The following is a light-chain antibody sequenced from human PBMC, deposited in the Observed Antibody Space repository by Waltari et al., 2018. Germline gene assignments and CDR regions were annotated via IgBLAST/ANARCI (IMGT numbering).Light chain of an antibody. CDR1: QSVLSSSNNKNF. CDR3: QQYYITPPT. J-gene: IGKJ1*01. V-gene: IGKV4-1*01. CDR2: WAS. Sequence: DIVMTQSPDSLTVSLGERATVNCKSSQSVLSSSNNKNFLAWYQQKPGQPPKLHIYWASTRGSGVPDRFSGSGSGTDFTHTISSLQAEDVAVYYCQQYYITPPTFGQGTKVEIK.